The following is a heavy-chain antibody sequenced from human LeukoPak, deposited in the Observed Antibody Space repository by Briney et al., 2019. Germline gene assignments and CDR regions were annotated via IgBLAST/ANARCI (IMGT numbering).Heavy chain of an antibody. CDR1: GFTFSSNY. CDR3: AKDQGSYSDAEYFQH. V-gene: IGHV3-53*01. Sequence: GGSLRLSCAASGFTFSSNYMSWVRQAPGKGLEWVSVIYSGGSTYYADSVKGRFTISRDNSKNTLYLQMNSLRAEDTAVYYCAKDQGSYSDAEYFQHWGQGTLVTVSS. D-gene: IGHD1-26*01. J-gene: IGHJ1*01. CDR2: IYSGGST.